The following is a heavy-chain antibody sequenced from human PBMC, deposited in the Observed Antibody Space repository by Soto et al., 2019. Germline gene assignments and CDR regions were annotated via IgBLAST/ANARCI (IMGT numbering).Heavy chain of an antibody. CDR1: AYNFAGYW. V-gene: IGHV5-51*01. J-gene: IGHJ6*02. CDR2: IYPGDSDT. D-gene: IGHD3-22*01. Sequence: PRGSLKISCKASAYNFAGYWLGWVRQMPGKGLELMGIIYPGDSDTRYSPSFQGQVTFSADKSISTAYVQWSSLKASDTAMYYCARHGPRVYYDNSDYYYYGMDVWGQGATVTVSS. CDR3: ARHGPRVYYDNSDYYYYGMDV.